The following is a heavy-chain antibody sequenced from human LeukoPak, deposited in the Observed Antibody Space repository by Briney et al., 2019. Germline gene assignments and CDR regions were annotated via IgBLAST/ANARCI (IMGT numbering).Heavy chain of an antibody. J-gene: IGHJ1*01. V-gene: IGHV4-34*01. CDR3: ARAHPYYYDSSGYRRIGYFQH. CDR1: GGFFSGYY. Sequence: SETLSLTCAVYGGFFSGYYSSWIRQPPGKGMEWLGEINHSGSTNYNPPLKSRVTISVDTSKNQFSLKLSSVSAADTAVYYWARAHPYYYDSSGYRRIGYFQHWGQGTLVTVSS. CDR2: INHSGST. D-gene: IGHD3-22*01.